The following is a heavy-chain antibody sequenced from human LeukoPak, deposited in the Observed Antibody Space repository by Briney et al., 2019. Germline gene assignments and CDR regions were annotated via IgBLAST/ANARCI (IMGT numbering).Heavy chain of an antibody. J-gene: IGHJ6*02. Sequence: GGSQRLSCAASGFTLSSYAMSWVRQAPGKGLEWVSAISGSGGSTYYADSVKGRFTISRDNSKNTLYLQMNSLRAEDTAVYYCAKDGGYGSGSYYNFYYYGMDVWGQGTTVTVSS. CDR2: ISGSGGST. CDR1: GFTLSSYA. V-gene: IGHV3-23*01. CDR3: AKDGGYGSGSYYNFYYYGMDV. D-gene: IGHD3-10*01.